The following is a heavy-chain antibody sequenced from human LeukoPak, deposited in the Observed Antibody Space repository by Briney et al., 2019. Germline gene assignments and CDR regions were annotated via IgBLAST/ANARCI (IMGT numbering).Heavy chain of an antibody. D-gene: IGHD5-24*01. V-gene: IGHV3-33*01. CDR3: ARDQDGYNLFDY. CDR1: GFTFGHYG. Sequence: GRSLKLSCAASGFTFGHYGMHWVRQAPGKGLEWAAIIWYDGSEKFYADSVQGRFTISRDNSKDTLYLQMNSLRLDDTGVYYCARDQDGYNLFDYWGQGTLVTVSS. J-gene: IGHJ4*02. CDR2: IWYDGSEK.